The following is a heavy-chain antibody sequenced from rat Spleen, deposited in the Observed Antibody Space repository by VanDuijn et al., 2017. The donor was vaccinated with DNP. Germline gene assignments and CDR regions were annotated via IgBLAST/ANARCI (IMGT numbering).Heavy chain of an antibody. CDR3: ATSSYFGYDYGFAY. J-gene: IGHJ3*01. Sequence: EVQLVESGGDLVQPGGALKLSCAASGFTFSNYYMAWVRQSPKKGLEWVATIIYDGSSTYYRDSVRGRCTISRDYARITLYLQMDSLRSEDTATYYCATSSYFGYDYGFAYWGQGTLVTVSS. CDR2: IIYDGSST. V-gene: IGHV5S10*01. CDR1: GFTFSNYY. D-gene: IGHD1-7*01.